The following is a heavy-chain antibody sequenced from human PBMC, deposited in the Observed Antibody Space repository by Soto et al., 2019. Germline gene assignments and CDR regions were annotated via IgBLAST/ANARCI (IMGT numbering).Heavy chain of an antibody. J-gene: IGHJ5*02. CDR2: ISGTSVYI. CDR3: AREGALKPFSS. CDR1: GFTFSSYA. V-gene: IGHV3-21*01. Sequence: PGGSLRLSCAASGFTFSSYAMNWVRQAPGKGLEWVSHISGTSVYIHYADSVKGRFTISRDNAKNSVYLQMDSLRVEDTAVYYCAREGALKPFSSWGQGALVTVS.